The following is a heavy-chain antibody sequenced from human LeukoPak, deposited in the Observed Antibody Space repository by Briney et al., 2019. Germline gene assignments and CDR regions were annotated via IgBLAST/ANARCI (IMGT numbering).Heavy chain of an antibody. J-gene: IGHJ4*02. Sequence: GASVRVSCTASGYTFTSYGISWVRQAPGQGLEWMGWISAYNGNTNYAQKLQGRVTMTTDTSTSTAYLELRSLRSDDTAVYYCARGYCSGGSSYFDYWGQGTLVTVSP. CDR2: ISAYNGNT. CDR3: ARGYCSGGSSYFDY. D-gene: IGHD2-15*01. CDR1: GYTFTSYG. V-gene: IGHV1-18*01.